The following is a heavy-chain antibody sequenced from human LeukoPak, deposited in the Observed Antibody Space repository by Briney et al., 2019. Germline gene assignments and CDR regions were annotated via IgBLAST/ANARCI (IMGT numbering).Heavy chain of an antibody. V-gene: IGHV3-53*01. Sequence: GGSLRLSCAASGFTIKTSYMTWVRQAPGKGLEWVSVIYSNGNTYYADSVKGRFTISRDNSKNTLYLQMNSLRAEDTAVYYCAKEPYSSSWYYFDYWGQGTLVTVSS. CDR3: AKEPYSSSWYYFDY. CDR2: IYSNGNT. CDR1: GFTIKTSY. D-gene: IGHD6-13*01. J-gene: IGHJ4*02.